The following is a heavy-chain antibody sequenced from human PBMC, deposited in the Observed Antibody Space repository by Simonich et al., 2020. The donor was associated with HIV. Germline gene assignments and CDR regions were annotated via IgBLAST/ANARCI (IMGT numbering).Heavy chain of an antibody. V-gene: IGHV5-51*03. J-gene: IGHJ2*01. CDR1: GYSFTRYW. CDR3: VRRLAVAGTYWYFDL. D-gene: IGHD6-19*01. CDR2: IYPGESDT. Sequence: EVQLVQSGAEVKKPGESLKISCKGSGYSFTRYWIGWVRQMPGKGLEWMGIIYPGESDTRYSPSFQGQVTISADKSISTAYLQWSSLKASDTAMYYCVRRLAVAGTYWYFDLWGRGTLVTVSS.